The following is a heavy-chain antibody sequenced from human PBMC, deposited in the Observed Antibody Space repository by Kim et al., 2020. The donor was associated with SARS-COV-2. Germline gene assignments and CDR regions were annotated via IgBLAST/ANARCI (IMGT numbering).Heavy chain of an antibody. Sequence: SETLSLTCAVYGGSFSGYYWSWIRQPPGKGLEWIGEINHSGSTNYNPSLKSRVTISVDTSKNQFSLKLSSVTAADTAVYYCARGPRSGYEYYYYYGMDV. CDR3: ARGPRSGYEYYYYYGMDV. CDR1: GGSFSGYY. D-gene: IGHD5-12*01. CDR2: INHSGST. V-gene: IGHV4-34*01. J-gene: IGHJ6*01.